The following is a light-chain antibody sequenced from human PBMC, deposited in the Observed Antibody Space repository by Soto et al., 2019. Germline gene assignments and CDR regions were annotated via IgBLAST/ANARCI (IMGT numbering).Light chain of an antibody. J-gene: IGLJ1*01. V-gene: IGLV2-11*01. Sequence: QSALTQPRSVSGAPGQTVTISCTGTSTNVGGYNYVPWYQQHPGKAPKLMIYGVTKRPSGVPDRFSGTKSGTAASLAISGLQAEDEADYYCCSYAGSSTSVFGTGTKVTVL. CDR1: STNVGGYNY. CDR2: GVT. CDR3: CSYAGSSTSV.